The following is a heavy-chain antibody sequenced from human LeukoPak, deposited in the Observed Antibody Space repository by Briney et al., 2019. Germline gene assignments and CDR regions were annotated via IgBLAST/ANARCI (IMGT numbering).Heavy chain of an antibody. D-gene: IGHD2-21*02. CDR1: GGSISSYY. CDR2: IYTSGST. Sequence: PSETLSLTCTVSGGSISSYYWSWIRQPAGKGLEWIGRIYTSGSTNYNPSLKSRVTMSVDTSKNQFSLKLSSVTAADTAVYYCARDIVVVTAIRNYYYYMDVWGKGTTVTISS. V-gene: IGHV4-4*07. CDR3: ARDIVVVTAIRNYYYYMDV. J-gene: IGHJ6*03.